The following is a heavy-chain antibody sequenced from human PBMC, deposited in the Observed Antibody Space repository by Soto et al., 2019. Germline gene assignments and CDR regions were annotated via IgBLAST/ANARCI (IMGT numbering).Heavy chain of an antibody. D-gene: IGHD6-19*01. J-gene: IGHJ4*02. CDR2: INPNSGGT. CDR3: ARVGSSSGWYIVDY. V-gene: IGHV1-2*04. Sequence: ASVKVSCKASGYTFTGYYMHWVRQAPGQGLEWMGWINPNSGGTNYAQKFQGWVTMTRDTSISTAYMELSRLRSDDTAVYYCARVGSSSGWYIVDYWGQGTLVTVYS. CDR1: GYTFTGYY.